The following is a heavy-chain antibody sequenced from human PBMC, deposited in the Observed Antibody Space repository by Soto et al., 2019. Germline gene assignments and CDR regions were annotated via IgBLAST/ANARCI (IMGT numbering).Heavy chain of an antibody. V-gene: IGHV1-46*03. CDR1: GYTFTNYY. J-gene: IGHJ3*01. Sequence: QVQLVQSGAEVKKPGASVRVSCKASGYTFTNYYIDWVRQAPGQGLEWMGIINSNGGSTTYVQKFQGRVTTTRDTTTSTVDMELSSPVSEDAAVYYCAGAAWTTVTNLLNYVFDVWGQGTIVTVSS. CDR2: INSNGGST. CDR3: AGAAWTTVTNLLNYVFDV. D-gene: IGHD4-4*01.